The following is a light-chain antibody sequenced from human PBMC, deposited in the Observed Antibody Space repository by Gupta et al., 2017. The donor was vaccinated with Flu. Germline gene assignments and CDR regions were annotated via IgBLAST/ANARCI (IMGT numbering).Light chain of an antibody. CDR2: YNN. CDR3: AASDASRNGDV. Sequence: SVLTQPPSASGTPGPRVTISIAVTTSNVGPNDFNWYHQLPATAPNLLIYYNNRRPSAVPARFSVSKSGTSASLAISGLQAEDGADYYCAASDASRNGDVFGTGTRVTV. V-gene: IGLV1-44*01. J-gene: IGLJ1*01. CDR1: TSNVGPND.